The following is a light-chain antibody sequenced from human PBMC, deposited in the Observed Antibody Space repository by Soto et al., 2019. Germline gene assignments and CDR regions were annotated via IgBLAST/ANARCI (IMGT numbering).Light chain of an antibody. Sequence: QSVLTQPPSVSGAPGQRVTISCTGSSSNIGAHYDVHWYQQLPGTAPKLLIYGNSNRPSGVPDRFSGSKSGTSASLAITGLQAEDEADYYRQSYDNSLSVCVFGTGTKVTVL. CDR1: SSNIGAHYD. V-gene: IGLV1-40*01. J-gene: IGLJ1*01. CDR3: QSYDNSLSVCV. CDR2: GNS.